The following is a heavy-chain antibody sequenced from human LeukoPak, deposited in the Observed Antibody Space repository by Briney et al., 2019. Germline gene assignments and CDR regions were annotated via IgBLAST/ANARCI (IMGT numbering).Heavy chain of an antibody. V-gene: IGHV4-39*01. CDR1: GGSISSSSYY. J-gene: IGHJ4*02. D-gene: IGHD3-3*02. CDR2: IYYSGST. CDR3: ARKGNHFWSGYYTGLTGEYYSDY. Sequence: SETLSLTCTVSGGSISSSSYYWGWIRQPPGKGLEWIGSIYYSGSTYYNPSLKSRVTISVDTSKNQFSLKLSSVTAADTAVYYCARKGNHFWSGYYTGLTGEYYSDYWGQGTLVTVSS.